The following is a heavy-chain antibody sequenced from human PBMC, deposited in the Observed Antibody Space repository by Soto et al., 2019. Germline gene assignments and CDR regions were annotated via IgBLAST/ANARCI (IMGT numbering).Heavy chain of an antibody. CDR3: AGGGVRGVITRTRDYYGMDV. J-gene: IGHJ6*02. D-gene: IGHD3-10*01. CDR2: IYPGDSDT. CDR1: GYSFTGYW. V-gene: IGHV5-51*07. Sequence: GESLKISCKGSGYSFTGYWIGWVHQMPGKGLECMGIIYPGDSDTRYSPSFQGQVTISADKSISTAYLQWSSLKASDTAMYYCAGGGVRGVITRTRDYYGMDVWGQGTTVTV.